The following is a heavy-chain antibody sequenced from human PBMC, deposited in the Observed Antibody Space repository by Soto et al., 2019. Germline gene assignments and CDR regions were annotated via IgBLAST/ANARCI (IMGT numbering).Heavy chain of an antibody. J-gene: IGHJ4*02. CDR3: ARINHYYDASGFYYPPFDY. D-gene: IGHD3-22*01. CDR2: MFSNDEK. V-gene: IGHV2-26*01. CDR1: GFSLSNARMG. Sequence: SGPTLVNPTETLTLTCTVSGFSLSNARMGVSWIRQPPGKALEWLAHMFSNDEKSYNTSLKSRLTISKDTSKSQVVLTMTDMDPVDTATYYCARINHYYDASGFYYPPFDYWGQGTLVTVSS.